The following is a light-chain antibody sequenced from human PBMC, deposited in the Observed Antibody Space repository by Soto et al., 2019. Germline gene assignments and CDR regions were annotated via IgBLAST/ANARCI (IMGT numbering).Light chain of an antibody. V-gene: IGKV3-15*01. CDR2: GAS. J-gene: IGKJ5*01. CDR3: QQYNSLALS. CDR1: QSVSSN. Sequence: EILMRQAPSFQSGSRGERATIVCRASQSVSSNLAWYQQKPGQAPRLLIYGASTRATGIPARFSGSGSGTAINLTVRSLPPDDFATSYGQQYNSLALSLGQGTRLEIK.